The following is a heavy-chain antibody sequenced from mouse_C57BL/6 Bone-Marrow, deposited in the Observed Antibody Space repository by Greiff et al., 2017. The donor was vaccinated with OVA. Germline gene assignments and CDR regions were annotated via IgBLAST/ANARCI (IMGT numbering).Heavy chain of an antibody. Sequence: EVLLVESGGGLVQPKGSLKLSCAASGFSFNTYAMNWVRQAPGKGLEWVARIRSKSNNYATYYADSVKDRFTISRDDSESMLYLQMNNLKTEDTAMYYCVRRGYGMSWYFDVWGTGTTVTVSS. CDR1: GFSFNTYA. J-gene: IGHJ1*03. V-gene: IGHV10-1*01. D-gene: IGHD1-1*01. CDR3: VRRGYGMSWYFDV. CDR2: IRSKSNNYAT.